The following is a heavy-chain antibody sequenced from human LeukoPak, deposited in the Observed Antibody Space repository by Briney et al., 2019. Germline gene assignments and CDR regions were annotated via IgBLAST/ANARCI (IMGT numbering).Heavy chain of an antibody. CDR3: ARLYDRSAYGAFDI. Sequence: GGSLRLSCAASGFTVSSNYMSWVRQAPGKGLEWISVLYSGGSTYYPDSVKGRFTISRDNSQNTLDLQMDSLRAEDTAVYYCARLYDRSAYGAFDIWGQGTMVTVSS. J-gene: IGHJ3*02. CDR2: LYSGGST. V-gene: IGHV3-53*05. CDR1: GFTVSSNY. D-gene: IGHD3-22*01.